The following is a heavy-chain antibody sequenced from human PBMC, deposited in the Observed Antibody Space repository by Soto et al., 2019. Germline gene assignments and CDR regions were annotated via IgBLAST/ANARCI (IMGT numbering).Heavy chain of an antibody. CDR1: GDSVSSNHYY. V-gene: IGHV4-61*01. D-gene: IGHD1-7*01. Sequence: QVQLQESGPGLVKPSETLSLTCTVSGDSVSSNHYYWTWIRQSPAKGLEWIGYFYYSGNTAKYNPSLQSRVTMSVDTSKNQFALKLTSVTAADTAVYYCVRDGLSGTVTFYYGFDVWGRGTTVTVSS. CDR3: VRDGLSGTVTFYYGFDV. CDR2: FYYSGNTA. J-gene: IGHJ6*02.